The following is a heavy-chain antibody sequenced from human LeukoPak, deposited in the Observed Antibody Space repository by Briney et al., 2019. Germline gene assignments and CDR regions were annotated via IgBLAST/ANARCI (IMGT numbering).Heavy chain of an antibody. V-gene: IGHV1-46*01. CDR3: ARGAAVSIAARPDIDY. D-gene: IGHD6-6*01. CDR1: GYTFTSYY. J-gene: IGHJ4*02. CDR2: INPSGGST. Sequence: ASVKVSCKASGYTFTSYYMHWVRQAPRQGLEWMGTINPSGGSTSYAQKFQGRVTMTRDTSTSTVYMELSSLRSEDTAVYYCARGAAVSIAARPDIDYWGQGTLVTVSS.